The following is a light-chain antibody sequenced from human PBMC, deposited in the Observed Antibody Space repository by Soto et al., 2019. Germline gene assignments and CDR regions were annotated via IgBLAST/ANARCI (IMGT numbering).Light chain of an antibody. J-gene: IGKJ2*01. CDR3: QQSFTTPRT. CDR2: GVS. Sequence: DIQMTQSPSSLSASVGDTVTITCRASQTIKSYLKWYQLTPGKAPKLLIFGVSNLKSGVPSRFSGNGSTTDFTLTISSLQPEDFATYYCQQSFTTPRTFGRGTRLEIK. V-gene: IGKV1-39*01. CDR1: QTIKSY.